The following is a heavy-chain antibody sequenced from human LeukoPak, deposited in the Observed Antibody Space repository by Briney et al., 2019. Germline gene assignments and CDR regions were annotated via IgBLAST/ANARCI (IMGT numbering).Heavy chain of an antibody. D-gene: IGHD3-22*01. CDR2: TYSRSKRSN. CDR1: GDSVSSNSAA. V-gene: IGHV6-1*01. J-gene: IGHJ6*02. Sequence: SQTLSLTCDISGDSVSSNSAAWNWIRQSPSRGLEWLVRTYSRSKRSNNYVVSMKSRIVINSDTAKNQFYLQLNSVTHEDTAVYYCVREYYYDGPGYSRMDVWGQGTPVTVSS. CDR3: VREYYYDGPGYSRMDV.